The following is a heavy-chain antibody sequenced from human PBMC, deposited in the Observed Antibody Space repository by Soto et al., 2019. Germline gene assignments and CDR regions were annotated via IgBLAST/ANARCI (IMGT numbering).Heavy chain of an antibody. D-gene: IGHD4-17*01. Sequence: QVQLVQSGAEVKKPWSSVKVSCKASGGTFSSYTISWVRQAPGQGLEWMGRIIPILGIANYAQKFQGRVTITADKSTSTAYMELSSLRSEDTAVYYCARRGYGDLFDYWGQGTLVTVSS. CDR2: IIPILGIA. CDR1: GGTFSSYT. V-gene: IGHV1-69*02. J-gene: IGHJ4*02. CDR3: ARRGYGDLFDY.